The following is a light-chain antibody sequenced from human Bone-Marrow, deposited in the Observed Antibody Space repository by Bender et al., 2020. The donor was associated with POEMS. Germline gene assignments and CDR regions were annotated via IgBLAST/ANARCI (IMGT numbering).Light chain of an antibody. CDR1: SSDVGGYNL. J-gene: IGLJ2*01. V-gene: IGLV2-14*03. CDR2: NVS. CDR3: SSYTSSNALV. Sequence: QSALTQPASVSGSPGQSITISCTGTSSDVGGYNLVSWYQQLPGKAPKLMIHNVSDRPSGVSNRFSGSKSGNTASLTISGLQGEDEADYYCSSYTSSNALVFGGGTKVTVL.